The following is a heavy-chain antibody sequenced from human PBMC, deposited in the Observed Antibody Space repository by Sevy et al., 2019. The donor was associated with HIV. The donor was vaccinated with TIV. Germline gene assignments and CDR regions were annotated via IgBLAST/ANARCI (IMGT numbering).Heavy chain of an antibody. J-gene: IGHJ4*02. CDR1: GASISNTAYY. D-gene: IGHD2-8*01. CDR3: VGPKLTYTNGSHYFDY. CDR2: IRHGGYT. V-gene: IGHV4-39*01. Sequence: SETLSLTCIVSGASISNTAYYWGWIRQSPGKGLEWIASIRHGGYTFYNPSLKSRVTISADTSKNQFSLKLTSVSAADTSIYYCVGPKLTYTNGSHYFDYWGQGTVVTVSS.